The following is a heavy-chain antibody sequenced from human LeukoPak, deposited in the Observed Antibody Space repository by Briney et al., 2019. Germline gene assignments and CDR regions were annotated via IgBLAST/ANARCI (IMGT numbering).Heavy chain of an antibody. V-gene: IGHV1-58*02. CDR1: AFTFTSTT. CDR3: SGTPWFGELGLDY. Sequence: GTSVKVSCKASAFTFTSTTIQRGRQARGQRLEWKGWIVVGSGNTNYAQKFSERVIITMDMSTTTDYMELSSLRSEDTAAYYCSGTPWFGELGLDYWGQGTLVTVSS. CDR2: IVVGSGNT. J-gene: IGHJ4*02. D-gene: IGHD3-10*01.